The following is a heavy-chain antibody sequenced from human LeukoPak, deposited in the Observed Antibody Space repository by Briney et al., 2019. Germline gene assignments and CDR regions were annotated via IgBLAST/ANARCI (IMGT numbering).Heavy chain of an antibody. Sequence: SETLSLTCTVSGGSISSSSYYWGWIRQPPGKGLEWIGSIYYSGSTYYNPSLKSRVTISVDTSKNQFSLKLSSVTAADTAVYYCARGHFPPYYSSSWPSPRPYFDYWGQGTLVTVSS. J-gene: IGHJ4*02. CDR3: ARGHFPPYYSSSWPSPRPYFDY. CDR2: IYYSGST. V-gene: IGHV4-39*01. D-gene: IGHD6-13*01. CDR1: GGSISSSSYY.